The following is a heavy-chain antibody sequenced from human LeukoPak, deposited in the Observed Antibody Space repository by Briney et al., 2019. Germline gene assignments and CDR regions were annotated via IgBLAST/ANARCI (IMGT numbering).Heavy chain of an antibody. CDR2: IYSGGST. J-gene: IGHJ6*02. Sequence: PGGSLRLSCAASGFTVSSNYMSWVRQAPGKGLEWVSVIYSGGSTYYADSVKGRFIISRDNSKNTLYLQMNSLRAEDTAVYYCARHDYGALYGMDVWGQGTTVTVSS. V-gene: IGHV3-53*01. CDR1: GFTVSSNY. D-gene: IGHD4-17*01. CDR3: ARHDYGALYGMDV.